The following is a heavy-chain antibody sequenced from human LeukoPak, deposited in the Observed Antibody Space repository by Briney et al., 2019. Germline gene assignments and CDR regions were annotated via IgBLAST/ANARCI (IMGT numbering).Heavy chain of an antibody. CDR1: GGSINSYY. Sequence: SETLSLTCTVSGGSINSYYWSWIRQPAGKGLEWIGRIYSSGSTNYNPSLKNRVSMSVDTSKNQFSLKLTSVTAADTAVYYCARGGKATVVTMWGQGILVTVSA. CDR2: IYSSGST. CDR3: ARGGKATVVTM. V-gene: IGHV4-4*07. J-gene: IGHJ4*02. D-gene: IGHD4-23*01.